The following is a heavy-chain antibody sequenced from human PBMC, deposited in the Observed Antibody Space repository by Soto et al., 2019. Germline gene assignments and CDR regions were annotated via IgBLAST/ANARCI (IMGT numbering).Heavy chain of an antibody. CDR1: GGSISSGDYY. J-gene: IGHJ5*02. CDR2: IYYSGST. Sequence: SETLSLTCTVSGGSISSGDYYWSWIRQPPGKGLEWIGYIYYSGSTIYNPSLKSRVTISVDTSKSQFSLKLSSVTAADTAVYYCAREARPNWFDPWGQGTLVTVSS. V-gene: IGHV4-61*08. CDR3: AREARPNWFDP. D-gene: IGHD5-12*01.